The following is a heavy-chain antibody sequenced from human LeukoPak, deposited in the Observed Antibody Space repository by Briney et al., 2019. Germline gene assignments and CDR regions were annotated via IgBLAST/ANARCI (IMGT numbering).Heavy chain of an antibody. CDR2: INPNSGGT. D-gene: IGHD3-22*01. Sequence: ASVKVSCKASGYTFTGYYMHWVRQAPGQGLEWMGRINPNSGGTNYAQKFQGRVTMTRDTSISTAYMELSRLRSDDTAVYYCATLTYYYDSSGFTGAGAFDIWVQGTMVTVSS. J-gene: IGHJ3*02. CDR3: ATLTYYYDSSGFTGAGAFDI. CDR1: GYTFTGYY. V-gene: IGHV1-2*06.